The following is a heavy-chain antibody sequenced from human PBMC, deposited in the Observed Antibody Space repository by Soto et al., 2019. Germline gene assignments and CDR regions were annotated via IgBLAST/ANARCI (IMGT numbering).Heavy chain of an antibody. J-gene: IGHJ6*03. CDR1: GFTVSSNY. CDR3: ARGGGGDYYYYYMDV. D-gene: IGHD3-16*01. V-gene: IGHV3-66*01. Sequence: EVQRVESGGGLVQPGGSLRLSCAASGFTVSSNYMSWVRQAPGKGLEWVSVIYSGGSTYYADSVKGRFTISRDNSKNTLYLQMNSRRAEDRVVYYWARGGGGDYYYYYMDVWGKGTTVTVSS. CDR2: IYSGGST.